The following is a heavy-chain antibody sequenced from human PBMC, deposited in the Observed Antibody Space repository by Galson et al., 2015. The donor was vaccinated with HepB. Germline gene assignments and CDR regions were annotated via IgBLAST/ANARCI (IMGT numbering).Heavy chain of an antibody. CDR2: IYHSGST. D-gene: IGHD1-1*01. Sequence: TLSLTCAVSGGSISSSNWWSWVRQPPGKGLEWIGEIYHSGSTNYNPSLKSRVTISVDKSKNQFSLKLSSVTAADTAVYYCAREMGGTTHGMDVWGQGTTVTVSS. V-gene: IGHV4-4*02. CDR1: GGSISSSNW. CDR3: AREMGGTTHGMDV. J-gene: IGHJ6*02.